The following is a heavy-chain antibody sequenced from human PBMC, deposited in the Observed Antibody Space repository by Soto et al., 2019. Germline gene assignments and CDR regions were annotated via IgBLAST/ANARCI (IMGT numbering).Heavy chain of an antibody. Sequence: WGSLRLSCAASGFTFSSYARHWVRQAPGKGLEWVAVISYDGSNKYYADSVKGRFTISRDNSKNTLYLQMNSLRAEDTAVDYCAVSGIVAVPAARSNNYYSYGMDVWGQGTTVTFSS. CDR3: AVSGIVAVPAARSNNYYSYGMDV. D-gene: IGHD2-2*01. J-gene: IGHJ6*02. V-gene: IGHV3-30-3*01. CDR2: ISYDGSNK. CDR1: GFTFSSYA.